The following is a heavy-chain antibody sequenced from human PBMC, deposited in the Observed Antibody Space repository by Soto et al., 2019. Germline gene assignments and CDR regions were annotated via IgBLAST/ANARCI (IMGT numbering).Heavy chain of an antibody. CDR2: IYYSGST. CDR1: GGSISSSSYY. V-gene: IGHV4-39*02. CDR3: ARDIVVVPAATRYYYGMDV. Sequence: KTSETLSLTCTVSGGSISSSSYYWGWIRQPPGKGLEWIGSIYYSGSTYYNPSLKSRVTISVDTSKNQFSLKLSSVTAADTAVYYCARDIVVVPAATRYYYGMDVWGQGTTVTAP. J-gene: IGHJ6*02. D-gene: IGHD2-2*01.